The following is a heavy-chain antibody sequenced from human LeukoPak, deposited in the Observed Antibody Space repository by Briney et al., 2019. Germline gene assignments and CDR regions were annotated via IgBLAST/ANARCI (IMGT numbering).Heavy chain of an antibody. CDR1: GFTFSSYG. CDR3: ARVHYDILTGYRRGAFDI. Sequence: GGSLRLSCAASGFTFSSYGMSWVRQTPGKGLEWVSSISSGSIYIYYVDLVEGRFTISRDNAKNSLWLQMNSLRAEDTAVYYCARVHYDILTGYRRGAFDIWGQGIMVTVSS. J-gene: IGHJ3*02. CDR2: ISSGSIYI. V-gene: IGHV3-21*01. D-gene: IGHD3-9*01.